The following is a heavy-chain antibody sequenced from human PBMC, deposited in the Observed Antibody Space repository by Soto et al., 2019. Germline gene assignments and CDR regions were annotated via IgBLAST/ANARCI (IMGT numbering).Heavy chain of an antibody. CDR3: AKTYIAAAYYYGMDV. CDR2: ISWNSGSI. Sequence: EVQLVESGGGLVQPGRSLRLSCAASGFTFDDYAMHWVRQAPGKGLEWVSGISWNSGSIGYADSVKGRFTISRDNAKNSLYLQMNSVRAEDTALYYCAKTYIAAAYYYGMDVWGQGTTVTVSS. J-gene: IGHJ6*02. D-gene: IGHD6-13*01. CDR1: GFTFDDYA. V-gene: IGHV3-9*01.